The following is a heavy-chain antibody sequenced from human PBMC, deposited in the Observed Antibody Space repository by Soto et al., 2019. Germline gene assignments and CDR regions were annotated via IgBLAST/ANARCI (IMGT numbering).Heavy chain of an antibody. CDR1: GFSLSTSGVG. J-gene: IGHJ5*02. CDR3: AHRPPHYYGSGSARPTNWFDP. V-gene: IGHV2-5*02. Sequence: SGPTLVNPTQTLTLTCTFSGFSLSTSGVGVGWIRQPPGKALEWLALIYWDDDKRYSPSLKSRLTITKDTSKNQVVLTMTNMDPVDTATYYCAHRPPHYYGSGSARPTNWFDPWGQGTLVTVSS. D-gene: IGHD3-10*01. CDR2: IYWDDDK.